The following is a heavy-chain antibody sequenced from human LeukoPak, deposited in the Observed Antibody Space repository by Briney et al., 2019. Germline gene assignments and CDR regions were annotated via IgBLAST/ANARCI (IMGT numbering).Heavy chain of an antibody. CDR2: IYPGESDT. J-gene: IGHJ4*02. CDR1: GYTFTSYW. V-gene: IGHV5-51*01. D-gene: IGHD6-19*01. CDR3: ARSHSSGWFPSDY. Sequence: GESLKISCKGSGYTFTSYWIGWVRQMPGKGLEWMGIIYPGESDTRYSPSFQGQVTISADKSISTAYLQWSSLKASDAAMYYCARSHSSGWFPSDYWGQGTLVTVSS.